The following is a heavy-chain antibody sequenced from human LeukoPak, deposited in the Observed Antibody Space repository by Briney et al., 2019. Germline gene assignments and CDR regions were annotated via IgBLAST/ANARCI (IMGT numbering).Heavy chain of an antibody. CDR3: ARLDGYYSYFFDY. CDR1: GGSISSSSYS. J-gene: IGHJ4*02. Sequence: PSETLSLTCTVSGGSISSSSYSWGWIRQPPGRGLEWIGSFYYSGSTDYSGSTYYNPSLKSRVTISVDTSKNQFSLKLSSVTAADTAVYYCARLDGYYSYFFDYWGEGTLVTVSS. D-gene: IGHD3-3*01. CDR2: FYYSGSTDYSGST. V-gene: IGHV4-39*01.